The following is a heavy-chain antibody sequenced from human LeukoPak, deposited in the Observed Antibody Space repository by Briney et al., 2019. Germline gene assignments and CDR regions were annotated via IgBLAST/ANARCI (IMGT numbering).Heavy chain of an antibody. CDR2: ISAYNGNT. CDR3: ARYRSSIAARQGYYYYYMDV. CDR1: GYTFTSYG. Sequence: ASAKVSCKASGYTFTSYGISWVRQAPGQGLEWMGWISAYNGNTNYAQKLQGRVTMTTDTSTSTAYMELRSLRSDDTAVYYCARYRSSIAARQGYYYYYMDVWGKGTTVTVSS. V-gene: IGHV1-18*01. J-gene: IGHJ6*03. D-gene: IGHD6-6*01.